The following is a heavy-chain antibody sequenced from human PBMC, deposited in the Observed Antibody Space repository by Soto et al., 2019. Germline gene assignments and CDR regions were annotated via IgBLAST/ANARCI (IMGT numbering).Heavy chain of an antibody. CDR2: INPHDGST. CDR1: RDTFTSYY. Sequence: ASVKVSCKAPRDTFTSYYINWVRQAPGQGLEWMGVINPHDGSTAYAQKFKGRVTLTRDTSASTVYMEVSSLTSEDTAMYYCARSSGGNFGIIIEGTNWFAPWGQGTLVTVSS. V-gene: IGHV1-46*01. J-gene: IGHJ5*02. D-gene: IGHD1-26*01. CDR3: ARSSGGNFGIIIEGTNWFAP.